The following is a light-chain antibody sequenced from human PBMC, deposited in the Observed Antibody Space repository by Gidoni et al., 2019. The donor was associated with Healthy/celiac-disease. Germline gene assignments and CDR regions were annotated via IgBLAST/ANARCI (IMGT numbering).Light chain of an antibody. V-gene: IGKV3-20*01. J-gene: IGKJ4*01. CDR2: GAS. CDR3: QQYGSSTYT. CDR1: QSVGSSD. Sequence: EIVLTQSPGTLSLSPGERATLSCRASQSVGSSDLAWYQQKPGRAPRLLIYGASTRATGIPDRFSVSGSGTDFTLTISRLEPEDFAVYYCQQYGSSTYTFGGGTKVEIK.